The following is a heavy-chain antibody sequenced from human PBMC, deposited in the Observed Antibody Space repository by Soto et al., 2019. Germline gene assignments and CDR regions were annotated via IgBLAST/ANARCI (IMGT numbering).Heavy chain of an antibody. CDR3: ARDLRGHYGP. CDR1: GFNFRNFN. V-gene: IGHV3-21*06. J-gene: IGHJ3*01. D-gene: IGHD4-17*01. CDR2: VSGSSSYI. Sequence: WSLRLSCEGPGFNFRNFNMIWVRQAPGKGLEWVSSVSGSSSYIYYADSVKGRFTVSRDNANNLVFLQMNGLRPEDTAMYYCARDLRGHYGPWGQGTMVTVSS.